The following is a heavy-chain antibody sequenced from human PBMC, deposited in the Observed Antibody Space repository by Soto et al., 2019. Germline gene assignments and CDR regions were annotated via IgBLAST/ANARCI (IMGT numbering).Heavy chain of an antibody. CDR1: GYTFTSYA. D-gene: IGHD3-22*01. V-gene: IGHV1-3*01. CDR3: ARAFQDYDSSGYNY. J-gene: IGHJ4*02. CDR2: INAGNGNT. Sequence: ASVKVSCKASGYTFTSYAMHWVRQAPGQRLEWMGWINAGNGNTKYSQKFQGRVTITRDTSASTAYMELSSLRSEDTAVYYCARAFQDYDSSGYNYWGQGTLVTVSS.